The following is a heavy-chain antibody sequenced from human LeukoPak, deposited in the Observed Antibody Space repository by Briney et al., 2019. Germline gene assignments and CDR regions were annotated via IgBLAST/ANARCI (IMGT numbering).Heavy chain of an antibody. J-gene: IGHJ4*02. V-gene: IGHV4-59*12. CDR2: IYYSGST. CDR3: ARGIRMVLRY. D-gene: IGHD2-15*01. CDR1: GGSISSYY. Sequence: PSETLSLTCTVSGGSISSYYWSWIRQPPGKGLEWIGYIYYSGSTNYNPSLKSRVTISVDTSKNQFSLKLSSVTAADTAVYYCARGIRMVLRYWGQGTLVTVSS.